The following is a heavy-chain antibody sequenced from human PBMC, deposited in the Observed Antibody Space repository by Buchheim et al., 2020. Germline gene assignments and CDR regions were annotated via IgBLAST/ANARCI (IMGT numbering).Heavy chain of an antibody. V-gene: IGHV4-61*01. D-gene: IGHD6-19*01. CDR3: ARMWQQWLVFDY. J-gene: IGHJ4*02. Sequence: QVQLQESGPGLVKPSETLSLTCTVSGGSVSSTSYYWSWIRQPPGKGLEWIGYIYYSGSTNYNPSLKSRVTISVDTSKSQFSLKLSSVTAADTAVYYCARMWQQWLVFDYWGQGTL. CDR1: GGSVSSTSYY. CDR2: IYYSGST.